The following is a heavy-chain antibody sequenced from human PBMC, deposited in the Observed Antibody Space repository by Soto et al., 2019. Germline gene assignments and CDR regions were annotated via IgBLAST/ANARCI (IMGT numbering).Heavy chain of an antibody. CDR2: ISAYNGNT. CDR1: GYTVTSYG. J-gene: IGHJ5*02. D-gene: IGHD2-2*01. Sequence: QVQLVQSGAEVKKPGASVKVSCKASGYTVTSYGISWVRQAPGQGLEWMGWISAYNGNTNYAQKLQGRVTMTTDTSTSIAYMELRSLRSDDTAVYYCATSYCSSTSCSRNWFDPWGQGTLVTVSS. CDR3: ATSYCSSTSCSRNWFDP. V-gene: IGHV1-18*04.